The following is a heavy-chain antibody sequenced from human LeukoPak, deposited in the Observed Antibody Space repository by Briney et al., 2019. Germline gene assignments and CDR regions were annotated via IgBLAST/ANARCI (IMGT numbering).Heavy chain of an antibody. CDR2: INWNAGST. D-gene: IGHD3-10*01. J-gene: IGHJ4*02. V-gene: IGHV3-20*04. Sequence: GGSLRLSCAASGFNFDDYGMSWVRQAPGKGLEWVSGINWNAGSTGYAASVKGRFTISRDSTKNSLYLQMNSLRAEDTALYYCGRGGSGSYGDYFSSWGQGTLVTVSS. CDR3: GRGGSGSYGDYFSS. CDR1: GFNFDDYG.